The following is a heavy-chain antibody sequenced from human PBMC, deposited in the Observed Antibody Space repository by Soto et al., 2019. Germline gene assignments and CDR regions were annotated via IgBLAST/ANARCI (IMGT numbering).Heavy chain of an antibody. Sequence: QVQLQESGPGLVKPSQTLSLTCTVSGCSISSGCYYWSWIRQHPGKGLEWIGYIYYSGSTYYNPSLKSRVPISVDPSKNQFSLKLSSVTAADTAVYYCAREGITMIVNYWGQGTLVTVSS. V-gene: IGHV4-31*03. CDR1: GCSISSGCYY. CDR3: AREGITMIVNY. CDR2: IYYSGST. D-gene: IGHD3-22*01. J-gene: IGHJ4*02.